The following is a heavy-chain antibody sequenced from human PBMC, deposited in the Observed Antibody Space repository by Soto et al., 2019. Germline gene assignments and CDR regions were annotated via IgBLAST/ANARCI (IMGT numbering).Heavy chain of an antibody. J-gene: IGHJ4*02. CDR1: GFTFSTHW. V-gene: IGHV3-74*01. CDR2: INGDGSRT. CDR3: AGDSPHDATVAGDY. Sequence: PGGSLRLSCAASGFTFSTHWMHWVRHVHGKGLVWVSRINGDGSRTTYADSVRGRLTISRDNAKNTLYLQMNNLRVEDTAVYYCAGDSPHDATVAGDYWGQGTLVTVSS. D-gene: IGHD2-15*01.